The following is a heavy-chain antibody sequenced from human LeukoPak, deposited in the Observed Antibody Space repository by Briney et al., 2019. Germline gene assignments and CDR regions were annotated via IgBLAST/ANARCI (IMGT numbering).Heavy chain of an antibody. CDR2: INQDGSEK. CDR1: GFTFNSYW. J-gene: IGHJ4*02. Sequence: PGGSLRLSCAASGFTFNSYWISWVRQAPGKGLEWLANINQDGSEKYYVDSVKGRFTISRGNAKNSLYLQMNSLRAEDTAVYYCTTFYTRLTDYWGQGTLVTVSS. CDR3: TTFYTRLTDY. D-gene: IGHD2/OR15-2a*01. V-gene: IGHV3-7*05.